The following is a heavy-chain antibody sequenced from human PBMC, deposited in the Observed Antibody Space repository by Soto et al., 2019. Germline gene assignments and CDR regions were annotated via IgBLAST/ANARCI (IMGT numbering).Heavy chain of an antibody. D-gene: IGHD3-22*01. Sequence: PGGSLRLSCAASGFTFRSFGMNWVRQAPGKGLELVSSISSGTSYIYYADSVTGRFTISRDNAKNSLYLQMNSLRAEDTAVYYCARGPDDSSGYYYSAVDYWGPATLVTVSS. V-gene: IGHV3-21*01. J-gene: IGHJ4*02. CDR3: ARGPDDSSGYYYSAVDY. CDR2: ISSGTSYI. CDR1: GFTFRSFG.